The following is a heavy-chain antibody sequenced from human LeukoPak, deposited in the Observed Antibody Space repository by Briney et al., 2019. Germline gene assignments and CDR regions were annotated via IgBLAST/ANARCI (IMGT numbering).Heavy chain of an antibody. CDR2: ISGNGATT. Sequence: GGSLRLSCEASGFTFTNYVMTWVRQAPGKGLEWVSAISGNGATTYYADSVKGRFTISRDNSKNTLFLQMQSLRAEDTALYYCAKGRSAGAPAHHFDYWGQGILVTVSS. CDR1: GFTFTNYV. V-gene: IGHV3-23*01. J-gene: IGHJ4*02. D-gene: IGHD3-10*01. CDR3: AKGRSAGAPAHHFDY.